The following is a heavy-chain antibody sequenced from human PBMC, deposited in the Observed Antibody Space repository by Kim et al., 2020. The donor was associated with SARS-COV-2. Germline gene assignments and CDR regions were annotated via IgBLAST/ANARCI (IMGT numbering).Heavy chain of an antibody. J-gene: IGHJ6*02. D-gene: IGHD6-6*01. V-gene: IGHV3-30*02. CDR3: AKDFSSSSGYYYGMDV. Sequence: DSVKCRFTISRDKSKNTLYLQMNSLRAEDTAVYYCAKDFSSSSGYYYGMDVWGQGTTVTVSS.